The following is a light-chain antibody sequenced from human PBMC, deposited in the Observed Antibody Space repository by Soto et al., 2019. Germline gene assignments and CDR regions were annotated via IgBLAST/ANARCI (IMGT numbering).Light chain of an antibody. V-gene: IGKV3-15*01. J-gene: IGKJ3*01. CDR3: QQYNKWPVFT. Sequence: IVMTQSPATLSVSPGERATLSCRASQSVASNLAWYQQRLGQAPRLLVYGASTRATGIPARFSGSGSGKEFTLTISSVQSEDFAVYYCQQYNKWPVFTFGPGTRVDIK. CDR1: QSVASN. CDR2: GAS.